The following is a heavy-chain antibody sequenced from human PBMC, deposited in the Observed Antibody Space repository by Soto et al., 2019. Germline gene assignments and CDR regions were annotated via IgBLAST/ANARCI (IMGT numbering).Heavy chain of an antibody. V-gene: IGHV3-33*01. CDR1: GFTFNHCG. Sequence: QVHLVETGGGVVKPGRSLRLSCAACGFTFNHCGMHWVRQAPGKGLERVAIIWSDGSNKYYADSVKGRFSISRDNYKNKLYLQMNTLRPEDTAVYYCARRGSWTYSIDYWGQGALVTVSS. D-gene: IGHD1-26*01. CDR2: IWSDGSNK. CDR3: ARRGSWTYSIDY. J-gene: IGHJ4*02.